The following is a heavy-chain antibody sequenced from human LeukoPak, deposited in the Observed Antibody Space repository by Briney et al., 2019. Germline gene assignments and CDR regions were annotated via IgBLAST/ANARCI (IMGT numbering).Heavy chain of an antibody. Sequence: ASVKVSCKAAGYTFSSYGITWVRQAPGHGLEWIGWISTYNGATNYTQKFHDRLSMTTDTSTSTAYMELKSLRSDDTAVYYCVKFNYYDTDGYPYWGPGTMVTVSS. CDR1: GYTFSSYG. J-gene: IGHJ4*02. CDR3: VKFNYYDTDGYPY. V-gene: IGHV1-18*01. CDR2: ISTYNGAT. D-gene: IGHD3-22*01.